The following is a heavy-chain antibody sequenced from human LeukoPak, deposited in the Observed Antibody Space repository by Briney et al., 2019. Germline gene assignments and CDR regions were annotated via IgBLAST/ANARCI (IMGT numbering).Heavy chain of an antibody. J-gene: IGHJ5*02. V-gene: IGHV3-21*01. CDR2: ISSSSSYI. CDR1: GFTFSNAW. D-gene: IGHD3-10*01. CDR3: ASNYYGGFDP. Sequence: GGSLRLSCAASGFTFSNAWMSWVRQAPGKGLEWVSSISSSSSYIYYADSVKGRFTISRDNAKNSLYLQMNSLRAEDTAVYYCASNYYGGFDPWGQGTLVTVSS.